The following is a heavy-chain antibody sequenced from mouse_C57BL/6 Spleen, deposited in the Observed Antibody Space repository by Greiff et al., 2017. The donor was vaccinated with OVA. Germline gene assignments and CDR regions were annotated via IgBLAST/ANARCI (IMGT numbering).Heavy chain of an antibody. Sequence: EVKLMESGGGLVQPGGSLSLSCAASGFTFTDYYMSWVRQPPGKALEWLGFIRNKANGYTTEYSASVKGRFTISRDNSQSILYLQMNALRAEDSATYYCARYRAYYSNYYFDYWGQGTTLTVSS. V-gene: IGHV7-3*01. CDR2: IRNKANGYTT. D-gene: IGHD2-5*01. CDR3: ARYRAYYSNYYFDY. J-gene: IGHJ2*01. CDR1: GFTFTDYY.